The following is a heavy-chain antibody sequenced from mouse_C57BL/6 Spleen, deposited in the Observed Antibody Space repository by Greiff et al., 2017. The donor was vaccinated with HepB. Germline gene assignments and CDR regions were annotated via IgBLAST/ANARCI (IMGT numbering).Heavy chain of an antibody. Sequence: EVQLQQSGTVLARPGASVKMSCKTSGYTFTSYWMHWVKQRPGQGLEWIGAIYPGNSDTSYNQKFKGKAKLTAVTSASTAYMELSSLTNEVSAVYYCTRVGTAQATAGYWGQGTTLTVSS. CDR2: IYPGNSDT. CDR3: TRVGTAQATAGY. J-gene: IGHJ2*01. CDR1: GYTFTSYW. D-gene: IGHD3-2*02. V-gene: IGHV1-5*01.